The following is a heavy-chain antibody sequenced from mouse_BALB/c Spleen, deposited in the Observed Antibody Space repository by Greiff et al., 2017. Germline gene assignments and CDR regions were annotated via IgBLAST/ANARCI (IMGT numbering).Heavy chain of an antibody. D-gene: IGHD1-1*01. CDR3: AKRGNALLLLYAMDY. CDR1: GFSLTSYG. Sequence: QVQLKESGPSLVQPSQSLSITCTVSGFSLTSYGVHWVRQSPGKGLEWLGVIWRGGSTDYNAAFMSRLSITKDNSKSQVFFKMNSLQADDTAIYYCAKRGNALLLLYAMDYWGQGTSVTVSS. J-gene: IGHJ4*01. V-gene: IGHV2-5-1*01. CDR2: IWRGGST.